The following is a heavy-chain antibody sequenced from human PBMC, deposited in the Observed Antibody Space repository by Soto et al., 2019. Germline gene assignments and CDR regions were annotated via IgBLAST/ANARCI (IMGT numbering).Heavy chain of an antibody. D-gene: IGHD2-2*01. J-gene: IGHJ3*02. CDR2: IKQDGSEK. CDR3: ARGGHCSPTSCHTSRSSLDI. CDR1: GFTFSSYW. V-gene: IGHV3-7*01. Sequence: EVQLVESGGGLVQPGGSLRLSCAVSGFTFSSYWMVWVRQAPGRGLEWVANIKQDGSEKYYMDSEKGRFAISRDNAKNSVFLQVSSLRADDTAVYYCARGGHCSPTSCHTSRSSLDIWGQGTMVTVSS.